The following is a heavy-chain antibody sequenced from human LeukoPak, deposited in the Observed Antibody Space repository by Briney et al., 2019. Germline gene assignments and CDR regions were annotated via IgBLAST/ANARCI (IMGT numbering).Heavy chain of an antibody. CDR3: AKDRGGSYSNGFDI. V-gene: IGHV3-30*02. D-gene: IGHD1-26*01. CDR1: GFTFSSYG. Sequence: GGSLRLSCAASGFTFSSYGMHWVRQAPGKGLEWVAFIRYDGSNKYYADSVKGRFTISRDNSKNTLYVQMNSLRAEDTAVYYCAKDRGGSYSNGFDIWGQGTMVTVSS. CDR2: IRYDGSNK. J-gene: IGHJ3*02.